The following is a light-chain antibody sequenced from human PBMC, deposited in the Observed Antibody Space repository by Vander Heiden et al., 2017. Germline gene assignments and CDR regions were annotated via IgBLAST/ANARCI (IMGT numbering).Light chain of an antibody. J-gene: IGLJ1*01. CDR1: SSDVGNDNY. V-gene: IGLV2-14*03. Sequence: SALSQPASVPGSPGQSITISCAGTSSDVGNDNYVSWYQQHPGKAPKLVIYDVTNRPSGVSNRFSGAKSGNTASLTISGLQLEDEADYYCSSYTTSSTQVFGTGTKVTVL. CDR2: DVT. CDR3: SSYTTSSTQV.